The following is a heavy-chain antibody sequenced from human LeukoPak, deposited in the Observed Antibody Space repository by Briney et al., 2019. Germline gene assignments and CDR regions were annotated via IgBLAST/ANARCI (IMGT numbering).Heavy chain of an antibody. CDR1: GYTFTSYD. CDR2: MNPNSGNT. Sequence: ASVKVSCKASGYTFTSYDINWVRQATGQGLEWMGWMNPNSGNTGYAQKFQGRVTMTRNTSISTAYMEPSSLRSEDTAVYYCARGFVYDDAFDIWGQGTMVTVSS. CDR3: ARGFVYDDAFDI. D-gene: IGHD2/OR15-2a*01. V-gene: IGHV1-8*01. J-gene: IGHJ3*02.